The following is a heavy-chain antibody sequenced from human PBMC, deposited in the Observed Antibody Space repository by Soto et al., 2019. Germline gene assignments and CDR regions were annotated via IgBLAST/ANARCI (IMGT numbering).Heavy chain of an antibody. Sequence: GESLKISCKGSGYSFTSYWISWVRQMPGKGLEWMGRIDPSDSYTNYSPSLQGHVTISADKSISTAYLQWSSLKASDTAMYYCARRSIAADGYYYYGMDVWGQGTTVTVSS. CDR1: GYSFTSYW. CDR2: IDPSDSYT. J-gene: IGHJ6*02. V-gene: IGHV5-10-1*01. CDR3: ARRSIAADGYYYYGMDV. D-gene: IGHD6-13*01.